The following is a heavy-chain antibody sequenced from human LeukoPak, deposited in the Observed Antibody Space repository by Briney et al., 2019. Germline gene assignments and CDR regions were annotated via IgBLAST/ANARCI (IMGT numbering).Heavy chain of an antibody. V-gene: IGHV4-34*01. CDR3: ARGPNQQLLGRYYYYYMDV. CDR1: GGSFRGYY. CDR2: INHSGST. D-gene: IGHD6-13*01. Sequence: SETLSLTCAVYGGSFRGYYWSWIRQPPGKGLEWIGEINHSGSTNYNPSLKSRVTISVDTSKNQFSLKLSSVTAADTAVYYCARGPNQQLLGRYYYYYMDVWGKGTTVTVSS. J-gene: IGHJ6*03.